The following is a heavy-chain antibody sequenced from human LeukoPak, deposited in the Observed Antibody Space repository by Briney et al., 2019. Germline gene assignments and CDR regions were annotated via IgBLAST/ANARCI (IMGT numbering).Heavy chain of an antibody. J-gene: IGHJ3*02. Sequence: SVKVSCKASGGTFSSYAISWVRQAPGQGLEWMGRIIPIFGTANYAQKFQGRVTITTDESTSTAYMELSSLRSGDTAVYYCARETSMVVNWDHRLGAFDIWGRGTMVTVSS. CDR2: IIPIFGTA. D-gene: IGHD4-23*01. CDR3: ARETSMVVNWDHRLGAFDI. CDR1: GGTFSSYA. V-gene: IGHV1-69*05.